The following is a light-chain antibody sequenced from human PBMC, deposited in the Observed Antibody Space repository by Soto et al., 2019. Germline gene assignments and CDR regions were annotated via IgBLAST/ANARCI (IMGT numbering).Light chain of an antibody. CDR2: RNN. V-gene: IGLV1-47*01. Sequence: QSVLTQPPSESGTPGQRVTISCSGSSSNIGSNYVYWYQQLPGTAPKLLIYRNNQRPSGVPDRFSGSKSGTSASLAISGVRSEDEADYYCAAWDDSLSGMVFGGGSKLTVL. CDR3: AAWDDSLSGMV. J-gene: IGLJ2*01. CDR1: SSNIGSNY.